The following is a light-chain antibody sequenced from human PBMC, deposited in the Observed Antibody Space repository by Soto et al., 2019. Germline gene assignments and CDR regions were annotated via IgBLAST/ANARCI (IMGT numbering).Light chain of an antibody. Sequence: EKMITPSPAPPSFFPGGGAPLSPRASQNVYSNLAWYQQKPGQAPRLLIYGASTRATSIPARFSGSGSGTEFTLTISSLQSEDFAVYYCQQHGNWPLTFGGGTKVDIK. CDR1: QNVYSN. V-gene: IGKV3-15*01. CDR2: GAS. CDR3: QQHGNWPLT. J-gene: IGKJ4*01.